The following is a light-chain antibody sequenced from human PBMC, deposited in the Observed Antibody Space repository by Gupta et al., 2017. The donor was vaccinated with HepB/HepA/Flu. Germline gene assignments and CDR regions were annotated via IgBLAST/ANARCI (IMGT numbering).Light chain of an antibody. V-gene: IGLV1-36*01. CDR1: SSNIGNNA. Sequence: QSLLTQPPSLSEAPRQRVTTSWSGSSSNIGNNAVNWYQQLPGKAPKLLIYYDDLRPSGVSDRFSGSKSGTSASLAISGLEAEDEADYYCAAWDDSRNGWVFGGGTKLTVL. CDR3: AAWDDSRNGWV. CDR2: YDD. J-gene: IGLJ3*02.